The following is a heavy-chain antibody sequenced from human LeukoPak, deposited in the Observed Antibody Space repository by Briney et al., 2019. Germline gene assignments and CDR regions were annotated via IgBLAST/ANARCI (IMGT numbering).Heavy chain of an antibody. Sequence: ASVKVSCKASGYTFTSYYMHWVRQAPGQGLEWMGIINPSGGSTSYARKFQGRVTMTRDTSTSTVYMELSSLRSEDTAVYYCARGRSDYGGNFCFDYWGQGTLVTVSS. CDR3: ARGRSDYGGNFCFDY. V-gene: IGHV1-46*01. CDR1: GYTFTSYY. J-gene: IGHJ4*02. D-gene: IGHD4-23*01. CDR2: INPSGGST.